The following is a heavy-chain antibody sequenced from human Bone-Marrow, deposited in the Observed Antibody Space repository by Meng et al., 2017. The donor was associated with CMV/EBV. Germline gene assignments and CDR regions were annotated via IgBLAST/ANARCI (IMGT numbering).Heavy chain of an antibody. Sequence: GSLRLSCTVSGGSLRSYYWSWIRQPPGKRLEWIGHIYYTGSTNYNPYLKSRLTMSVDTSKSQFPLKLSCVTAADTAVYYCARVEMATGDIDYWGQGTMVTVSS. CDR1: GGSLRSYY. J-gene: IGHJ4*02. D-gene: IGHD5-24*01. CDR3: ARVEMATGDIDY. V-gene: IGHV4-59*01. CDR2: IYYTGST.